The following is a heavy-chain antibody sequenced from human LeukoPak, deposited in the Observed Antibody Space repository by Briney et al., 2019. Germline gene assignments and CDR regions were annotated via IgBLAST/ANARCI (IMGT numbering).Heavy chain of an antibody. Sequence: SETLSLTCTVSGGSISSSSYYWGWIRQPPGKGLEWIGSIYYSGSTYYNPSLKSRVTISVDTSKNQFSLELSSVTAADTAVYYCAGRQLDDFWSGRADWFNPWGQGTLVTVSS. D-gene: IGHD3-3*01. J-gene: IGHJ5*02. CDR3: AGRQLDDFWSGRADWFNP. CDR1: GGSISSSSYY. CDR2: IYYSGST. V-gene: IGHV4-39*01.